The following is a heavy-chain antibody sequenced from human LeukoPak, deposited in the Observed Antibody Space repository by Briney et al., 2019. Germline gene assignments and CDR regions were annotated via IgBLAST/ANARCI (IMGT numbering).Heavy chain of an antibody. J-gene: IGHJ4*02. D-gene: IGHD6-19*01. CDR2: INWNGGST. CDR3: ARGGSTGWYSFDY. V-gene: IGHV3-20*04. Sequence: GGSLRLSCVASGFRFDDYGMSWVRQAPGKGLEWVSDINWNGGSTGYADSVKGRFTISRDNAKNSLYLRMNSLRAEDTALYYCARGGSTGWYSFDYWGQGTLVTVSS. CDR1: GFRFDDYG.